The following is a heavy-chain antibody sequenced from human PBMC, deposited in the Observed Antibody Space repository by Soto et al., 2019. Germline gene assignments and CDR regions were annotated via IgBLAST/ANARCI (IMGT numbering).Heavy chain of an antibody. CDR2: IYYSGST. CDR1: GVSISSDGYY. Sequence: SETLCLTCTVSGVSISSDGYYWGLGGHPPGKCLEWIVYIYYSGSTYYHPRQNSRVTISVDTSKNQFSLKLGSVCAAGTDLYYFAIAKVALFHYGGKGHLVTV. J-gene: IGHJ4*02. CDR3: AIAKVALFHY. D-gene: IGHD5-12*01. V-gene: IGHV4-30-4*08.